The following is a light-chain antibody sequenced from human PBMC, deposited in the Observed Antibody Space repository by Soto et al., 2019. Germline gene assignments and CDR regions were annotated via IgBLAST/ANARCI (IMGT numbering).Light chain of an antibody. CDR3: SSYRAYRTLEV. J-gene: IGLJ1*01. Sequence: HSGLAQRRSASGSLCQSFTIYCTKNNSDVGRYNYVSWYQQHPGKAPKLVIYDVTSRPSGIPNRFSGSKSGFTASLTISGLQAEDDAHYFCSSYRAYRTLEVFGTGTKVTVL. CDR2: DVT. CDR1: NSDVGRYNY. V-gene: IGLV2-14*03.